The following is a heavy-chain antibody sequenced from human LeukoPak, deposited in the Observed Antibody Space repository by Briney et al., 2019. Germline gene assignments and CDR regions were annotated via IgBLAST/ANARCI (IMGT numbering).Heavy chain of an antibody. J-gene: IGHJ4*02. CDR3: ASCGTYYDFWSGYYQFDY. Sequence: ASVKVSCKASGYTCTSYDINWVRQATGQGLEWMGWMNPNSGNTGYAQKFQGRVTITVDESTSTAYMELSSLRSEDTAVYYCASCGTYYDFWSGYYQFDYWGQGTLVTVSS. CDR1: GYTCTSYD. D-gene: IGHD3-3*01. CDR2: MNPNSGNT. V-gene: IGHV1-8*03.